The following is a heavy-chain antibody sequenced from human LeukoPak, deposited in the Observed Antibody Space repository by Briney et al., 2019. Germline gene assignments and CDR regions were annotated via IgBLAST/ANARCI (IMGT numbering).Heavy chain of an antibody. J-gene: IGHJ3*02. CDR1: GCTFSSYA. Sequence: GGSLRLSCAASGCTFSSYAMSWVRQAPGKGLEWVSAISGSGGSTYYADSVKGRFTISRDNSKNTLYLQMNSLRAEDTAVYYCAKDHLSTYSYGPDAFDIWGQGTMVTVPS. D-gene: IGHD5-18*01. V-gene: IGHV3-23*01. CDR2: ISGSGGST. CDR3: AKDHLSTYSYGPDAFDI.